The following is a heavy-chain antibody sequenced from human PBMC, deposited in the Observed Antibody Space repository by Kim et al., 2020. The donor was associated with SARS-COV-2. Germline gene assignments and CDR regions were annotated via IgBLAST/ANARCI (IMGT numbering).Heavy chain of an antibody. J-gene: IGHJ4*02. Sequence: YADSVKGRFTISRDNSKNTLYLQMNSLRAEDTAVYYCAREIAAAGTSLDYWGQGTLVTVSS. V-gene: IGHV3-30*01. D-gene: IGHD6-13*01. CDR3: AREIAAAGTSLDY.